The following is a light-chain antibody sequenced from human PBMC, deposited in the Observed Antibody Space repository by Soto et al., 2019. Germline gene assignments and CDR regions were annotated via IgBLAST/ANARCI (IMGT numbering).Light chain of an antibody. CDR2: EVS. CDR3: STYTITSTYV. Sequence: QSVLTQPASVSGSPGQSITISCTGTSSDVGGYNYVSWYQQHPGKARKLMIYEVSDRPSGVSNRFSGSKSGNTASLPISGLQAEDEADYYCSTYTITSTYVFGTGTKVTVL. CDR1: SSDVGGYNY. J-gene: IGLJ1*01. V-gene: IGLV2-14*01.